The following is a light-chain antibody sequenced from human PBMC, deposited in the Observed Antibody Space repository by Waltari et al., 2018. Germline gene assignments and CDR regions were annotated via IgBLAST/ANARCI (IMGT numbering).Light chain of an antibody. J-gene: IGKJ4*01. CDR2: GTS. V-gene: IGKV1-NL1*01. CDR3: QQYYGVTLT. Sequence: DIPMTQSPSSLSASVGDRVSISCRASQVISNSLAWYHQSPGQAPKLLLYGTSRLESGVPSRFSGRGSGTDYTLTISSLQPEDFGTYYCQQYYGVTLTFGGGTKVQI. CDR1: QVISNS.